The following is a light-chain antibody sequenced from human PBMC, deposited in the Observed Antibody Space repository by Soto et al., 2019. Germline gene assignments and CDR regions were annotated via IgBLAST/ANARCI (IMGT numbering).Light chain of an antibody. J-gene: IGKJ1*01. V-gene: IGKV1-39*01. CDR2: AAY. Sequence: DIQMTQSPSSLAASVGERVTITCRASRNIGTFLNWYQQKPGQAPKLLIYAAYTSQSGVPSRFSGSGSGTDFTLTIGSLQPEDFATYYCQQSYSTPQTFGQGTQVEI. CDR1: RNIGTF. CDR3: QQSYSTPQT.